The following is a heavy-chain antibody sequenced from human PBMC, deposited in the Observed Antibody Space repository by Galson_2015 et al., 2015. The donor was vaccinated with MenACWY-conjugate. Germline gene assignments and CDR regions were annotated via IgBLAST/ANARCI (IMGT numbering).Heavy chain of an antibody. J-gene: IGHJ6*02. Sequence: QSGGEVKKPGASVQVSCKASGYTFTSYGISWVRQAPGQGLEWMGWISAYNGNTNYAQKLQGRVTMTTDTSTSTAYMELRSLRSDDTAVYYCARDAAMVKPYYGMDVWGQGTTVTVSS. CDR3: ARDAAMVKPYYGMDV. V-gene: IGHV1-18*04. CDR1: GYTFTSYG. D-gene: IGHD5-18*01. CDR2: ISAYNGNT.